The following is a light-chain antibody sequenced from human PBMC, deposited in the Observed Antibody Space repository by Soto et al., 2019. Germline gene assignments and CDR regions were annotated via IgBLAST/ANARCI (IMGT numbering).Light chain of an antibody. V-gene: IGLV2-8*01. J-gene: IGLJ1*01. CDR1: SSDVGGYNY. CDR3: SSYAGSSNV. Sequence: QPVLTQPPSASGSPGQSVAISCTGTSSDVGGYNYVSWYQQHPGKAPKLMIYEVNKRPSGVPDRFSGSKSGNTASLTVSGLQAEDEADYYCSSYAGSSNVFGTGTKVTVL. CDR2: EVN.